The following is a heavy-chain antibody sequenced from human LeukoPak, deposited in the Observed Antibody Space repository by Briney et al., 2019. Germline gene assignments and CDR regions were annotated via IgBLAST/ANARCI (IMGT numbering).Heavy chain of an antibody. J-gene: IGHJ4*02. D-gene: IGHD1-26*01. Sequence: ASVKVSCKASGYTFTGYYMHWVRQAPGQGLEWMGWINPNSGGTNYAQKFQGRVTMTRDTSISTAYMELSRLRSDDTAVYYCARDLGGRYFYYFDYWGQGTLVTVSS. V-gene: IGHV1-2*02. CDR2: INPNSGGT. CDR1: GYTFTGYY. CDR3: ARDLGGRYFYYFDY.